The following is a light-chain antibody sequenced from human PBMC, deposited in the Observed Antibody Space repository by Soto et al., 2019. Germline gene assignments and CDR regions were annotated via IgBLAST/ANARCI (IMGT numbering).Light chain of an antibody. Sequence: IGLTQSPGTLSLSPGERATLSCRASQSVIGMQLALYQHKPGQATRLLVHGVSTRATGIRDRSTGSGSGTVFNLTISRLGPEHFAVFYCQVDRPSPPITFGQGTRLEI. V-gene: IGKV3-20*01. CDR1: QSVIGMQ. CDR3: QVDRPSPPIT. CDR2: GVS. J-gene: IGKJ5*01.